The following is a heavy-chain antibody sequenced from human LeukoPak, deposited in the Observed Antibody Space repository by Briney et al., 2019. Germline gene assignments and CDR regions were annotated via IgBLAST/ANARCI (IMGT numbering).Heavy chain of an antibody. CDR3: ASLIAVAGAHYYMDV. CDR1: GGSISSYY. V-gene: IGHV4-59*01. Sequence: SETLSLTCTVSGGSISSYYWSWIRQPPGKGLEWTGYIYYSGNTNYNPSLKSRVTISVDTSKNQFSLKLSSVTAADTAVYYCASLIAVAGAHYYMDVWGKGTRSPSP. J-gene: IGHJ6*03. CDR2: IYYSGNT. D-gene: IGHD6-19*01.